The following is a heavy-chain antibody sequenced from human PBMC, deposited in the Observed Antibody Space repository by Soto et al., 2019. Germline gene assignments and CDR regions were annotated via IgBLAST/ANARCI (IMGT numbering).Heavy chain of an antibody. V-gene: IGHV3-23*01. CDR2: ISGSGGTT. D-gene: IGHD6-19*01. CDR3: AKTPRQWLVYVDY. CDR1: GFTFSNYA. Sequence: EVQLLESGGGLVQPGGSLRLSCVASGFTFSNYAMSWVRQAPGKGLEWVSGISGSGGTTYYADSVKDRFTVSRDNSKDTLNLQMNSLRAEDTAVYYCAKTPRQWLVYVDYWGQGTLVTVSS. J-gene: IGHJ4*02.